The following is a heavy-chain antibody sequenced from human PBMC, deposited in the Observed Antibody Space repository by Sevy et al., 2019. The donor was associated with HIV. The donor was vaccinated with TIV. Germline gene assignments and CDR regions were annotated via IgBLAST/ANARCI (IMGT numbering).Heavy chain of an antibody. CDR3: ARGEIMKGAFDI. CDR1: GFSFRYYY. V-gene: IGHV3-11*04. Sequence: GALRLPWATSGFSFRYYYMTWIRQAPGEGPEYIFYINARPRTIHYADSVKGRFTISKDNAKKLLYLQMNSLRLEDTAVYYCARGEIMKGAFDIWGQGTLVTVSS. CDR2: INARPRTI. J-gene: IGHJ3*02. D-gene: IGHD3-16*01.